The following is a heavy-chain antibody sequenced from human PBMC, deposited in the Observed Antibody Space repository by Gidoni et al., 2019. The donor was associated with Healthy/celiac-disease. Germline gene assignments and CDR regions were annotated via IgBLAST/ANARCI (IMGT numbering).Heavy chain of an antibody. CDR2: INHSGST. CDR1: GGSFSGYY. D-gene: IGHD6-13*01. CDR3: ARGLSGGIAAAVDY. V-gene: IGHV4-34*01. Sequence: QVQLQQWGAGLLKPSETLSLTCAVYGGSFSGYYWSWIRQPPGKGLEWIGEINHSGSTNYNPSLKSRVTISVDTSKNQFSLKLSSVTAADTAVYYCARGLSGGIAAAVDYWGQGTLVTVSS. J-gene: IGHJ4*02.